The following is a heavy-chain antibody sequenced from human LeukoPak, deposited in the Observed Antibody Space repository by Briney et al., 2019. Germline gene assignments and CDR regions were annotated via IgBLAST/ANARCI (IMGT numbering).Heavy chain of an antibody. J-gene: IGHJ3*02. CDR3: SSDSSGYYGAAFDI. CDR2: ISSSGSTI. Sequence: PGGSLRLSCAASGFNFSLYDMSWIRQAPGKGLEWVSYISSSGSTIYYADSVKGRFTISRDNAKNSLYLQMNSLRAEDTAVYYCSSDSSGYYGAAFDIWGQGTMVTVSS. CDR1: GFNFSLYD. V-gene: IGHV3-11*01. D-gene: IGHD3-22*01.